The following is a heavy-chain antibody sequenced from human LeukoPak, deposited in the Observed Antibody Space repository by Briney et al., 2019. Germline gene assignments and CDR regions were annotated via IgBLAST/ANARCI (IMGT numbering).Heavy chain of an antibody. Sequence: ASVKVSSKVSAHTFTSYGTSWDRQAPGQGIEWMGWTRTYNGNTNYAQKLQGRVTMTTHTSTSTAYMELRSLRSDDTAVYYCARLAPLDYGDYGPHFDYWGQGALVSVSS. CDR1: AHTFTSYG. D-gene: IGHD4-17*01. V-gene: IGHV1-18*04. CDR3: ARLAPLDYGDYGPHFDY. CDR2: TRTYNGNT. J-gene: IGHJ4*02.